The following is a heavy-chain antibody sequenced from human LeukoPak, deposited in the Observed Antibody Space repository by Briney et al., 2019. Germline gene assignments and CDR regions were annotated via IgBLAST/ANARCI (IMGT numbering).Heavy chain of an antibody. CDR1: GGSFSGYY. D-gene: IGHD2-15*01. J-gene: IGHJ5*02. CDR3: ARAPDIVVVVAATGGWFDP. V-gene: IGHV4-34*01. CDR2: INHSGST. Sequence: SETLSLTCAVYGGSFSGYYWSWIRQPPGKGLEWIGEINHSGSTNYNPSLKSRVTISVDTSKNQFSLKLSSVTAADTAVYYCARAPDIVVVVAATGGWFDPWGQGTLVTVSS.